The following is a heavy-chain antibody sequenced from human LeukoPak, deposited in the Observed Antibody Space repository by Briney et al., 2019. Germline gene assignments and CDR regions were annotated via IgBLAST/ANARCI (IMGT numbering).Heavy chain of an antibody. J-gene: IGHJ4*02. CDR1: GFTVSSNS. V-gene: IGHV3-53*05. D-gene: IGHD3-9*01. CDR3: ARAYSWLSRHPIDY. Sequence: PGGSLRLSCTVSGFTVSSNSMSWVRQAPGKGLEWVSFIYSDNTHYSDSVKGRFTISRDNSKNTLYLQMNSLRSDDTAVYYCARAYSWLSRHPIDYWGQGTLVTVSS. CDR2: IYSDNT.